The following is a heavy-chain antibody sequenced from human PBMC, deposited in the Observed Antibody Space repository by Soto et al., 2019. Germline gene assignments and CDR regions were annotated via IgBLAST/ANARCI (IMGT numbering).Heavy chain of an antibody. V-gene: IGHV4-61*01. CDR3: ARAPLDSVGPFDY. CDR2: IYYSGSN. CDR1: GGSVSSGSYY. D-gene: IGHD2-2*03. Sequence: QVQLQESGPGLVKPSETLSLTCTVSGGSVSSGSYYWSWIRQPPGKGLEWIGYIYYSGSNNYNPSLKSRVTISVDTSKNQFSLKLSSVTAADTAVYYCARAPLDSVGPFDYWGQGTLVTVSS. J-gene: IGHJ4*02.